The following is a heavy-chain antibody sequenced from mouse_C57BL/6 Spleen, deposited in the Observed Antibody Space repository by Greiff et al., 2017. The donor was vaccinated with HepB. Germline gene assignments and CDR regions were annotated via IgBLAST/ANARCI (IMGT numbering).Heavy chain of an antibody. CDR1: GYTFTDYE. CDR3: TRKNGYYLDY. V-gene: IGHV1-15*01. Sequence: LQESGAELVRPGASVTLSCKASGYTFTDYEMHWVKQTPVHGLEWIGAIDPETGGTAYNQKFKGKAILTADKSSSTAYMELRSLTSEDSAVYYCTRKNGYYLDYWGQGTTLTVSS. CDR2: IDPETGGT. D-gene: IGHD2-2*01. J-gene: IGHJ2*01.